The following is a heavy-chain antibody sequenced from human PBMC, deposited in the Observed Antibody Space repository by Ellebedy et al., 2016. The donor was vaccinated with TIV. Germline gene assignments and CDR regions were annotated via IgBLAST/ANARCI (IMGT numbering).Heavy chain of an antibody. CDR1: GGSISSSSYY. D-gene: IGHD1-1*01. CDR3: TRGGTSYSDY. V-gene: IGHV4-39*07. CDR2: IYYSGST. J-gene: IGHJ4*02. Sequence: MPSETLSLTCTVSGGSISSSSYYWGWIRQSPGKGLEWIGSIYYSGSTYYNPSLKSRITISVDTSKNQFSLKLSSVTAADTAKYYCTRGGTSYSDYWGQGTLVTVSS.